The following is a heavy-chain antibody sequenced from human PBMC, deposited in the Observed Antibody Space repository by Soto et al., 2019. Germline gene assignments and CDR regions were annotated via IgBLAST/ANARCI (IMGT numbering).Heavy chain of an antibody. J-gene: IGHJ6*03. CDR3: AKQGYSNYVPYYYYMDV. CDR1: GFTFSSYA. V-gene: IGHV3-23*01. Sequence: GGSLRLSCAASGFTFSSYAMSWVRQAPGKGLEWVSAISGSGGSTYYADSVKGRFTISRDNSKNTLYLQMNSLRAEDTAVYYCAKQGYSNYVPYYYYMDVWGKGTTVTVSS. CDR2: ISGSGGST. D-gene: IGHD4-4*01.